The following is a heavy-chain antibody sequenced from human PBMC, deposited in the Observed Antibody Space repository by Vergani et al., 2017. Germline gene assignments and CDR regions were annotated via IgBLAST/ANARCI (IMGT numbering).Heavy chain of an antibody. D-gene: IGHD6-6*01. Sequence: QLQLQESGPRLVKPSETLSLTCSLSGMSISNNNYYWGWIRQPPGKGLEWIGSIYDSRNNNYSPSLKSRVSISVDTSKNQFSLSLTSVTAADTAVYYCARHLRQLARNDVFDIWGHGTLVTVSS. CDR3: ARHLRQLARNDVFDI. CDR1: GMSISNNNYY. CDR2: IYDSRNN. J-gene: IGHJ3*02. V-gene: IGHV4-39*01.